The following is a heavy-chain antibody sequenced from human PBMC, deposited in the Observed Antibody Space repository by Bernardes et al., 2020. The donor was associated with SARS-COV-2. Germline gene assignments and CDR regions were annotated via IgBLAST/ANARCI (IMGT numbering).Heavy chain of an antibody. CDR3: ARDETAFGVVPSRLEP. Sequence: SESLSLTCAVSGYSISSGYYWGWIRQPPGKCLEWIGSIYHSGSTYYNPSLKSRVTISVDTSKNQFSLKLSSVTAADTAVYYCARDETAFGVVPSRLEPWGQGNMV. CDR2: IYHSGST. D-gene: IGHD3-3*01. V-gene: IGHV4-38-2*02. J-gene: IGHJ5*02. CDR1: GYSISSGYY.